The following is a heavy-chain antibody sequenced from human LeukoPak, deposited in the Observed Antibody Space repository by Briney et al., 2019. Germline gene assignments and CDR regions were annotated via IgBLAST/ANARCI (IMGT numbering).Heavy chain of an antibody. Sequence: SETLSLTCTVSGGSISSGGYYWSWIRQPPGKGLEWIGYIYHSGSTYYNPSLKSRVTISVDRSKNQFSLKLSSVTAADTAVYYCARVPYSSSWALDYWGQGTLVTVSS. J-gene: IGHJ4*02. CDR1: GGSISSGGYY. CDR2: IYHSGST. D-gene: IGHD6-13*01. V-gene: IGHV4-30-2*01. CDR3: ARVPYSSSWALDY.